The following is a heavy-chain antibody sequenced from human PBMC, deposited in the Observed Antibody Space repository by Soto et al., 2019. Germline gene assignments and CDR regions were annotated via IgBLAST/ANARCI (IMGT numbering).Heavy chain of an antibody. CDR1: GYTFTSYY. Sequence: GASVKVSCKASGYTFTSYYMHWVRQAPGQGLEWMGIINPSGGSTTYAQKFQGRVSMTRDTSTSTVYMELSTLRSEDTAVYYCTRAYCSGGSCYGFDAFDIWGQGTMVTVSS. CDR2: INPSGGST. V-gene: IGHV1-46*01. D-gene: IGHD2-15*01. J-gene: IGHJ3*02. CDR3: TRAYCSGGSCYGFDAFDI.